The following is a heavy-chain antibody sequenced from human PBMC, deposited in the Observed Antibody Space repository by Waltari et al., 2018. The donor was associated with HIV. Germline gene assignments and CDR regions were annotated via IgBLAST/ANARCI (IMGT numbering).Heavy chain of an antibody. CDR1: GFPFSRYR. D-gene: IGHD1-26*01. V-gene: IGHV3-21*01. J-gene: IGHJ4*02. CDR3: ARGTYLVGATHFDY. CDR2: ISSSSYI. Sequence: EVQLVESGGGLVKPGGSLRLSCAASGFPFSRYRMNWVREAPGKGLEWVSSISSSSYIYYADSVKGRFTISRDNAKNSLYLQMNSLRAEDTAVYYCARGTYLVGATHFDYWGQGTLVTVSS.